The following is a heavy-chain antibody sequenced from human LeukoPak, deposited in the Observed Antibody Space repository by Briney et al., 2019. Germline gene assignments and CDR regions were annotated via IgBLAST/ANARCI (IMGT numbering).Heavy chain of an antibody. CDR3: TRRGHAAVATQKDDALDI. J-gene: IGHJ3*02. CDR2: ISSSGTYI. CDR1: GFTFSSYS. Sequence: KPGGSLRLSCAASGFTFSSYSMNWVRHGPEKGLEWVSSISSSGTYIYYADSVKGRFTISRDNAKNSMYLQMNSLRAEDTAVYYCTRRGHAAVATQKDDALDIWGQGTMVTVSS. V-gene: IGHV3-21*01. D-gene: IGHD6-13*01.